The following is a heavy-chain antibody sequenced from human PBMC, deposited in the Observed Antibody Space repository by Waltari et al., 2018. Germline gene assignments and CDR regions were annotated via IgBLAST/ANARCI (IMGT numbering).Heavy chain of an antibody. D-gene: IGHD2-2*02. V-gene: IGHV1-69*02. Sequence: QVQLVQSGAEVKKPGSSVKVSCKASGCTFSSYNITWVRHATGQGRVCIGTFTPIFVIAILALKFVCLVTINSYKSTSTASMELVILRCENSVLYYFACVLYTCFYFSPRFDYFGHGTLFTVSS. CDR2: FTPIFVIA. CDR3: ACVLYTCFYFSPRFDY. CDR1: GCTFSSYN. J-gene: IGHJ4*01.